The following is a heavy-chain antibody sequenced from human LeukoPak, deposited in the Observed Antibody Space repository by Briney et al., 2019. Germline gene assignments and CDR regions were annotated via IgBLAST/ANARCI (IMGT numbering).Heavy chain of an antibody. J-gene: IGHJ4*02. V-gene: IGHV5-51*01. Sequence: GESLKISCKGSGYSFRTYWIGWVRQMPGKGLEWMGIIYPGDSDTRYSPSFQGQITISADKSINTAYVQWSSLKASDTAMYYCAIGGDSNTSSYRCFNYWGQGTLVTVSS. CDR2: IYPGDSDT. CDR1: GYSFRTYW. D-gene: IGHD3-16*02. CDR3: AIGGDSNTSSYRCFNY.